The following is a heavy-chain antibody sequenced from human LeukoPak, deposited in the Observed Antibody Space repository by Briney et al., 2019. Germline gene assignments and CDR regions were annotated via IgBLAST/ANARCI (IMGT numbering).Heavy chain of an antibody. V-gene: IGHV3-33*08. CDR3: VREGRIAVAGLNWFDP. J-gene: IGHJ5*02. CDR2: IWYDGSNT. D-gene: IGHD6-19*01. CDR1: GFTFSSYS. Sequence: GGSLRLSCAASGFTFSSYSMNWVRQAPGKGLEWVAIIWYDGSNTIYEDSVKGRFTISRDDSKNTLHLQMNGLRAEDTGVYYCVREGRIAVAGLNWFDPWGQGTLVTVSS.